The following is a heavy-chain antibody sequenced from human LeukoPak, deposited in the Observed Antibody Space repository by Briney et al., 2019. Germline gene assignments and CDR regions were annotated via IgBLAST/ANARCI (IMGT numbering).Heavy chain of an antibody. CDR2: INHSGST. Sequence: SETLSLTCAVYGGSFSGYYWSWIRQPPGKGLEWIGEINHSGSTNYNPSLKSRVTISVDTSKNQFSLKLRSVTAADTAVYYCARTPSRISWFDPWGQGTLVTVSS. D-gene: IGHD1-14*01. J-gene: IGHJ5*02. CDR3: ARTPSRISWFDP. V-gene: IGHV4-34*01. CDR1: GGSFSGYY.